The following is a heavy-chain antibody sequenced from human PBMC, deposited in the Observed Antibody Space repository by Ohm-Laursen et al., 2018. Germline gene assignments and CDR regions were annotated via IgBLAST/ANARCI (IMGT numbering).Heavy chain of an antibody. CDR3: ARDGFALEPLDP. CDR2: ISSSSSYI. Sequence: SLRLSCAASGFTFSSYSMNWVRQAPGKGLEWVSSISSSSSYIYYADSVKGRFTISRDNAKNSLYLQMNSLRAGDTAVYYCARDGFALEPLDPWGQGTLVTVSS. CDR1: GFTFSSYS. J-gene: IGHJ5*02. D-gene: IGHD1-14*01. V-gene: IGHV3-21*01.